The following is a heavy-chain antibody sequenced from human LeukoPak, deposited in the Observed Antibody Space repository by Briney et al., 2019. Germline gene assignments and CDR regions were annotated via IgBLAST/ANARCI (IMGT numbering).Heavy chain of an antibody. Sequence: PGGSLRLSCAASGFTFWSYNMNWVRQAPGKRPEWVSSISSSSSYIYYADSVKGRFTISRDNAKNSLYLQMNSLRAEDTALYYCARGASRADYWGQGTLVTVSS. CDR1: GFTFWSYN. V-gene: IGHV3-21*01. CDR2: ISSSSSYI. J-gene: IGHJ4*02. CDR3: ARGASRADY.